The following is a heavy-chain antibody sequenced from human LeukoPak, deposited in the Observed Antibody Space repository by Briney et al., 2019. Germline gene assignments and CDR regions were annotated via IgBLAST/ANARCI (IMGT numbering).Heavy chain of an antibody. CDR1: GGTFSSYA. V-gene: IGHV1-69*01. D-gene: IGHD2-2*01. CDR3: ARALSDCSSTSFLNDYLLPGDY. Sequence: ASVKVSCKASGGTFSSYAISWVRQAPGQGLEWMGGIIPIFGTANYAQKFQGRVTITADESTSTAYMELSSLRSEDTAVYYCARALSDCSSTSFLNDYLLPGDYWGQGTLVTVSS. CDR2: IIPIFGTA. J-gene: IGHJ4*02.